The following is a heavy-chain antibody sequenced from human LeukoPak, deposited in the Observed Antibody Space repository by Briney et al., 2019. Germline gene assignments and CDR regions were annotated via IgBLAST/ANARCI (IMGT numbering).Heavy chain of an antibody. J-gene: IGHJ4*02. V-gene: IGHV3-30*18. CDR3: AKEAYDSSGYLGYFDY. CDR1: GFTFSSYG. CDR2: ISYDGSNK. D-gene: IGHD3-22*01. Sequence: PGGSLRLSCAASGFTFSSYGMHWVRPAPGKGLEWVAVISYDGSNKYYADSVKGRFTISRDNSKNTLYLQMNSLRAEDTAVYYCAKEAYDSSGYLGYFDYWGQGTLVTVSS.